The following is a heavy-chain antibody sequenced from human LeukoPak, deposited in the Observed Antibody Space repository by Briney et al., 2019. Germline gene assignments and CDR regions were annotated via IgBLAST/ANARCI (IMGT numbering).Heavy chain of an antibody. Sequence: ASVKLSCKASGYTFTTYGITWVRQAPGQGLEWMGWISAYNGNTNYAQKFQGRVTMTTDTSTSTAYMELRSLRSDDTAMYYCARALVDGHRELGYWGQGTLVTVSS. J-gene: IGHJ4*02. CDR1: GYTFTTYG. D-gene: IGHD5-24*01. V-gene: IGHV1-18*01. CDR2: ISAYNGNT. CDR3: ARALVDGHRELGY.